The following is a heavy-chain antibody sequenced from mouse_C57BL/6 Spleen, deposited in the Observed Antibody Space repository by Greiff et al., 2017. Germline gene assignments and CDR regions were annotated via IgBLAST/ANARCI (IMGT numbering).Heavy chain of an antibody. CDR3: ARPPYYGSSPYYAMDY. CDR1: GYTFTSYW. D-gene: IGHD1-1*01. Sequence: QVQLQQPGAELVKPGASVTLSCKASGYTFTSYWMHWVKQRPGQGLEWIGMIHPNSGSTNYNEKFKSKATLTVDKSSSTAYMQLSSLTSEDSAVYYCARPPYYGSSPYYAMDYWGQGTSVTVSS. CDR2: IHPNSGST. J-gene: IGHJ4*01. V-gene: IGHV1-64*01.